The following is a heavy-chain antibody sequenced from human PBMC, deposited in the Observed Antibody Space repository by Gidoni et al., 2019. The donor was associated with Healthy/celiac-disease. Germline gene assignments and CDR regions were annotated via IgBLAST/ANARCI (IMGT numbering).Heavy chain of an antibody. D-gene: IGHD6-19*01. V-gene: IGHV3-9*01. CDR2: ISWNSGSI. CDR3: AKDFYEAVAAPGDY. J-gene: IGHJ4*02. CDR1: GFTFDDYA. Sequence: EVQLVESGGGLVQPGRSLRLSCAASGFTFDDYAMHWVRQAPGKGLEWVSGISWNSGSIGYADSVKGRFTISRDNAKNSLYLQMNSLRAEDTALYYCAKDFYEAVAAPGDYWGQGTLVTVSS.